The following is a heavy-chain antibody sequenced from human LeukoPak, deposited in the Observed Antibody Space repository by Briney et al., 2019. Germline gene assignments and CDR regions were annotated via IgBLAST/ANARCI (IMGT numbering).Heavy chain of an antibody. CDR1: GFTFSSYG. J-gene: IGHJ4*02. V-gene: IGHV3-30*18. CDR3: AKADYDSSGYCDY. Sequence: GRSLRLSCAASGFTFSSYGTHWVRQAPGKGLEWVAVISYDGSNKYYADSVKGRFTISRDNSKNTLYLQMNSLRAEDTAVYYCAKADYDSSGYCDYWGQGTLVTVSS. CDR2: ISYDGSNK. D-gene: IGHD3-22*01.